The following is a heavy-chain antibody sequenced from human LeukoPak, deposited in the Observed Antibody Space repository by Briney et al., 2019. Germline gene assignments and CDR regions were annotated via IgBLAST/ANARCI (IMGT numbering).Heavy chain of an antibody. D-gene: IGHD3-10*01. CDR1: GFSFGTYA. Sequence: GGSLRLSCTASGFSFGTYAMHWVRQAPGKGFEWVAVISSDASITIYPDSMRGRFTISRDKSKNTLYLDMNNLRGEDTALYFCARDPIGGRPDYLDYWGQGTLVTVSS. CDR2: ISSDASIT. V-gene: IGHV3-30*01. CDR3: ARDPIGGRPDYLDY. J-gene: IGHJ4*02.